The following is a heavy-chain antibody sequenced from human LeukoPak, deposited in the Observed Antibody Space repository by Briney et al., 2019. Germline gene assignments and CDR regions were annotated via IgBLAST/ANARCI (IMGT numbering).Heavy chain of an antibody. J-gene: IGHJ6*02. V-gene: IGHV3-7*01. CDR3: ARWITVPYRGMDV. CDR2: IKQDGSEK. D-gene: IGHD3-16*01. CDR1: GFTFSSYW. Sequence: GGSLRLSCAASGFTFSSYWMSWVRQAPGKGLEWVANIKQDGSEKYYVDSVKGRFTISRDNAKNLLYLQMNSLRAEDTAVYYCARWITVPYRGMDVWGQGTTVTVSS.